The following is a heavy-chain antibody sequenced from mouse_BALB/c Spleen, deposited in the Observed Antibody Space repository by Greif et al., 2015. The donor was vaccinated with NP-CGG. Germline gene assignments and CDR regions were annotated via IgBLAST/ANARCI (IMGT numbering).Heavy chain of an antibody. CDR1: GYTSTSYW. J-gene: IGHJ3*01. CDR3: ARGGWPFAY. D-gene: IGHD1-1*02. Sequence: QVQLQQPGAELAKPGASVKMSCKASGYTSTSYWMHWVKQRPGQGLEWIGYINPSTGYTEYNQKFKDKATLTADKSSSTAYMQLSSLTSEDSAVYYCARGGWPFAYWGQGTLVTVSA. V-gene: IGHV1-7*01. CDR2: INPSTGYT.